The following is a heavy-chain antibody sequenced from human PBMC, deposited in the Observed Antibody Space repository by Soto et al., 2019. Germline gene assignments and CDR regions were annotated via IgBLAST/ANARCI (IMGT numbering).Heavy chain of an antibody. Sequence: SETLSVTCTVSGGSISSRSYYWGWIRQPPGKGLEWIGSIYYSGSTYYNPSLKSRVTISVDTSKNQFSLKLSSVTAADTAVYYCAKARIQLWLPRAYHYGMDVWGQGPTVT. CDR3: AKARIQLWLPRAYHYGMDV. CDR1: GGSISSRSYY. D-gene: IGHD5-18*01. J-gene: IGHJ6*02. V-gene: IGHV4-39*01. CDR2: IYYSGST.